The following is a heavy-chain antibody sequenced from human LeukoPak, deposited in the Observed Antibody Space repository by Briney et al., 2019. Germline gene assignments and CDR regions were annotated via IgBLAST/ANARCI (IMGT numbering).Heavy chain of an antibody. CDR1: GFTFSSYW. CDR2: INSDGSST. CDR3: ATPYYDILTGYYPLYY. D-gene: IGHD3-9*01. V-gene: IGHV3-74*01. J-gene: IGHJ4*02. Sequence: PGGSLRLSCAASGFTFSSYWMHWVRQAPGKGLVWVSRINSDGSSTSYADSVKGRFTISRDNAKNTLYLQMNSLRAEDTAVYYCATPYYDILTGYYPLYYWGQGTLVTVSS.